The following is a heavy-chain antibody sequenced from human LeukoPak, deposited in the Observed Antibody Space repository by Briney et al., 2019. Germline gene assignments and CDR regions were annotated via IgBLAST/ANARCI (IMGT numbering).Heavy chain of an antibody. D-gene: IGHD1-26*01. J-gene: IGHJ4*02. CDR1: QFTFSSYS. Sequence: GGSLRLSCEASQFTFSSYSMNWVRQAPGKGLEWVSYISSSSSTIYYAESVKGRFTISRDNAKHSLYLQMNSLRVEDTAVYYCARSRGNSGSYPLDYWGQGTLVTVSS. CDR2: ISSSSSTI. V-gene: IGHV3-48*01. CDR3: ARSRGNSGSYPLDY.